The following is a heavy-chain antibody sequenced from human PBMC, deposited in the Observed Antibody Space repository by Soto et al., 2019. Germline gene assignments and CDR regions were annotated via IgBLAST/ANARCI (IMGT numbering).Heavy chain of an antibody. V-gene: IGHV1-8*01. CDR1: GYTFTSYD. D-gene: IGHD3-16*01. CDR2: MNPNSGKT. CDR3: ARGEWGEYSYDY. J-gene: IGHJ4*02. Sequence: ASAKVSCNASGYTFTSYDINWVRQATGQGLELMGWMNPNSGKTAYAQKFQGRVTLTMSTSITTAYMELRSLRSEDTAVYYCARGEWGEYSYDYWGQGTLVTVS.